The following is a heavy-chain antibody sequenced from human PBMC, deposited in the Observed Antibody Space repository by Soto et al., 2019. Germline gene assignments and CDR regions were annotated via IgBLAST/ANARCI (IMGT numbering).Heavy chain of an antibody. CDR1: GGSISSGGYY. CDR3: ARIAAAGPYYYGKDV. D-gene: IGHD6-13*01. J-gene: IGHJ6*02. V-gene: IGHV4-31*03. Sequence: SETLSLTCTVSGGSISSGGYYWSWIRQHPGKGLEWIGYIYYSGSTYYNPSLKSRVTISVDTSKNQFSLKLSSVTAADTAVYYCARIAAAGPYYYGKDVWGQGTTVPVSS. CDR2: IYYSGST.